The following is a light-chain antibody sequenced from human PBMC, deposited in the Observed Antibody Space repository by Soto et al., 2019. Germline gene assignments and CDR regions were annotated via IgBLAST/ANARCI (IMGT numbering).Light chain of an antibody. J-gene: IGKJ1*01. Sequence: DIQMTQSPSTLSASVGDRVTITCRASQSISSWLAWYQQKPGKAPKLLIYDASSLESGVLSRFSGSGSGTEFTLTISSLQPDDFATYYCQQYNTSPWTFGQGTKVEIK. CDR1: QSISSW. V-gene: IGKV1-5*01. CDR2: DAS. CDR3: QQYNTSPWT.